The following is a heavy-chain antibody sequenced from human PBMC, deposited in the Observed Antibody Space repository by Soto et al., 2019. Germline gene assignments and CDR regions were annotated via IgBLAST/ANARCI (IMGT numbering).Heavy chain of an antibody. CDR1: WFSFCSYA. CDR2: ISGSGGST. Sequence: GGSLRLSCAAPWFSFCSYAMSWVPQAPGKGLEWVSAISGSGGSTYYADSVKGRFTISRDNSKNTLYLQMNSLRAEDTAVYYCAKDSYSNPGGTFDYWGQGTLVTVSS. CDR3: AKDSYSNPGGTFDY. V-gene: IGHV3-23*01. D-gene: IGHD4-4*01. J-gene: IGHJ4*02.